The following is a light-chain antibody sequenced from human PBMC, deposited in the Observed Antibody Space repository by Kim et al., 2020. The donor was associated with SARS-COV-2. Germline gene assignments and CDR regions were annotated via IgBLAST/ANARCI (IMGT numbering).Light chain of an antibody. CDR2: QDS. Sequence: VSPGQTASITCSGDKLGNKYACWYQQKPGQYPVLVIYQDSKRPSGIPERFSGSNSGNTATLTISGTQAMDEADYYCQAWDSSNVVFGGGTQLTVL. J-gene: IGLJ2*01. CDR3: QAWDSSNVV. V-gene: IGLV3-1*01. CDR1: KLGNKY.